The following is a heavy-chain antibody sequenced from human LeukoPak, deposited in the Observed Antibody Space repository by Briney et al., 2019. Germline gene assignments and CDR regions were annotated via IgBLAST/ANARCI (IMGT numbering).Heavy chain of an antibody. Sequence: PGGSLRLSCAASGFTFSGYWMTWVRQAPGKGLEWVANIKNDGSEKYYVDSVKGRFTTSGDNAKNSLGLQMNSLRAEDTAVYYCARGRGLDVGGQGTTVTVSS. V-gene: IGHV3-7*05. CDR3: ARGRGLDV. CDR2: IKNDGSEK. CDR1: GFTFSGYW. J-gene: IGHJ6*02.